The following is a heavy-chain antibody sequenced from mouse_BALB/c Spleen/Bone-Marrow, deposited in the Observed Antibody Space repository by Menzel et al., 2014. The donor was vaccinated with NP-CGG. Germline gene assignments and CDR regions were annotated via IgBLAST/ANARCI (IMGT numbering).Heavy chain of an antibody. CDR1: GFDFSRYW. J-gene: IGHJ3*01. CDR2: INPDSSTI. Sequence: EVQLQESGGGLVQPGGSLKLSCAASGFDFSRYWMSGVRQAPGKGLEWIGEINPDSSTINYTPSLKDKFIISRDNAKNSLYLHMSKVRSEDTALYYCARLGYYGGFAYWGQGTLVTVSA. CDR3: ARLGYYGGFAY. D-gene: IGHD2-3*01. V-gene: IGHV4-1*02.